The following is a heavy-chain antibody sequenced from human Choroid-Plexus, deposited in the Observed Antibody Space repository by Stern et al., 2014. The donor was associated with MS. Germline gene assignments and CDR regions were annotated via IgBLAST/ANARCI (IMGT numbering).Heavy chain of an antibody. Sequence: VQLVESGGGVVQPGRPLRLSCVASGFTLGSCAMHWVRQAPGKGLGWVAGVSYDGSNKYYADSVKGRSTISRDNSQNTLYMQMSSLRPEDTAVYYCAKDRQYLTYFFDHWGQGSLVTVSS. CDR2: VSYDGSNK. J-gene: IGHJ5*02. V-gene: IGHV3-30*18. D-gene: IGHD2/OR15-2a*01. CDR1: GFTLGSCA. CDR3: AKDRQYLTYFFDH.